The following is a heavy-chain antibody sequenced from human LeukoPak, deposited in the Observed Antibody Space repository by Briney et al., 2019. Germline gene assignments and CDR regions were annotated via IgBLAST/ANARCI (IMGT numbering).Heavy chain of an antibody. D-gene: IGHD3-22*01. CDR3: AREGPVGSGYYFDY. CDR1: GGTFSSYA. V-gene: IGHV1-69*13. J-gene: IGHJ4*02. Sequence: ASVKVSCKASGGTFSSYAISWVRQAPGQGLEWMGGIIPIFGTANYAQKLQGRVTITADESTSTAYMELSSLRSEDTAVYYCAREGPVGSGYYFDYWGQGTLVTVSS. CDR2: IIPIFGTA.